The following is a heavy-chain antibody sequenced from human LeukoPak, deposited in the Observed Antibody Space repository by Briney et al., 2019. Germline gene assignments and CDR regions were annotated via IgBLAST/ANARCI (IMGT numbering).Heavy chain of an antibody. CDR1: GFTVSSAF. CDR3: AKVGVGWVAFEF. V-gene: IGHV3-53*01. Sequence: PGGSLRLSCAASGFTVSSAFMSWVRQAPGKGLEWVSIIYGGGTTYYADSVKGRFTISRDNSKNTLYLQMNSLRAEDTAVYYCAKVGVGWVAFEFWGQGTLVTVSS. D-gene: IGHD3-16*01. CDR2: IYGGGTT. J-gene: IGHJ4*02.